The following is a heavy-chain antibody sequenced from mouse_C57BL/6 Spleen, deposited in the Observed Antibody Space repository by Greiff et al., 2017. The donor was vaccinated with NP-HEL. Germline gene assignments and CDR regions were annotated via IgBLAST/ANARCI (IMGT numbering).Heavy chain of an antibody. Sequence: EVMLVESGGGLVKPGGSLKLSCAASGFTFSDYGMHWVRQAPEKGLEWVAYISSGSSTIYYADTVKGRFTISRDNAKNTLFLQMTSLRSEDTAMYYCARGQFDYFDYWGQGTTLTVSS. J-gene: IGHJ2*01. D-gene: IGHD6-1*01. V-gene: IGHV5-17*01. CDR3: ARGQFDYFDY. CDR1: GFTFSDYG. CDR2: ISSGSSTI.